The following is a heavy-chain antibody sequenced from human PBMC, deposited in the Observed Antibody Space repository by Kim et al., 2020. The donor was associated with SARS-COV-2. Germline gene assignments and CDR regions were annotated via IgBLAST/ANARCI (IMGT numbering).Heavy chain of an antibody. V-gene: IGHV3-48*03. J-gene: IGHJ1*01. CDR2: ISSSGSTI. CDR1: GFTFSSYE. D-gene: IGHD3-16*01. CDR3: AGLWGAVSQH. Sequence: GGSLRLSCAASGFTFSSYEMNWVRQAPGKGLEWVSYISSSGSTIYYADSVKGRFTISRDNAKNSLYLQMNSLRAEDTAVYYCAGLWGAVSQHWGQGTLVTVSS.